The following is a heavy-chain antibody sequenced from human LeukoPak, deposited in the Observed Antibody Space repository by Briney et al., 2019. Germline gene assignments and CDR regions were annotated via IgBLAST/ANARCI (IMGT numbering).Heavy chain of an antibody. J-gene: IGHJ3*02. CDR3: ARGNAFDI. CDR1: GFTFSSYV. Sequence: GRSLRLSCADSGFTFSSYVLHWVRQAPGKGLEWVAIISHDGSKKNYADSVKGRFTISRDNSKNTLYLQMNSLRAEDTAVYYCARGNAFDIWGQGTMVTVSS. CDR2: ISHDGSKK. V-gene: IGHV3-30-3*01.